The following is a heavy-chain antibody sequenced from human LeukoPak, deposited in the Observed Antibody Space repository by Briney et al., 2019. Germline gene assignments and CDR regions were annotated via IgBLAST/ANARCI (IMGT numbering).Heavy chain of an antibody. CDR3: ARVQDYNYGMDV. Sequence: PGGSLRLSCAASGFAFNIYAMTWVRQAPGKGLEWVSLIYSGGSAHYADSVRGRFTISRDNSKNTLFLQMNSLRDEDTAVYYCARVQDYNYGMDVWGQGTTVTVSS. CDR1: GFAFNIYA. J-gene: IGHJ6*02. V-gene: IGHV3-66*01. CDR2: IYSGGSA.